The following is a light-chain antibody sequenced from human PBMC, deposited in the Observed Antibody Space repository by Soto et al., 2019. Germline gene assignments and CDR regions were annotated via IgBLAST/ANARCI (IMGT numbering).Light chain of an antibody. CDR2: GAS. J-gene: IGKJ5*01. CDR3: QQYNDWTTIT. V-gene: IGKV3-15*01. CDR1: QSVSGN. Sequence: EIVMTQSPVTLSVSPGERATLSCRASQSVSGNLAWYQQKPGQAPRLLIYGASTRATGLPARFSGSGSGTEFTLTISSLQSEDFAVYYCQQYNDWTTITFGQGTRLEIK.